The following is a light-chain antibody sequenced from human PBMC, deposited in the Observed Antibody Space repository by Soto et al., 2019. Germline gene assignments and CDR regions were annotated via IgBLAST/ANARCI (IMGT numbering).Light chain of an antibody. V-gene: IGLV1-40*01. CDR1: SSNIGAGYD. CDR2: GNS. CDR3: QAYDSSLSGWV. J-gene: IGLJ3*02. Sequence: QSVLTQPPSVSGAPGPRVTISCTGSSSNIGAGYDVHWYQQLPGTAPKLLISGNSNRPSGVPDRFSGSKSGTSASLAITGLQAEDGAHYYCQAYDSSLSGWVFGGGTQLTVL.